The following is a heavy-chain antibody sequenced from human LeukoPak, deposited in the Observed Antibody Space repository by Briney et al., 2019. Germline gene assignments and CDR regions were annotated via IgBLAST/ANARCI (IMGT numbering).Heavy chain of an antibody. CDR2: IWYDGSNK. CDR3: ARESYGSGSYPYFDS. CDR1: GFTFYNYG. J-gene: IGHJ4*02. V-gene: IGHV3-33*01. Sequence: PGGSLRLSCVASGFTFYNYGIHWVRQAPGKGLEWVTVIWYDGSNKYYADSVQGRFTISRDNSKNTVYLEMNGLKVEDTALYYCARESYGSGSYPYFDSRGQGALVTVSS. D-gene: IGHD3-10*01.